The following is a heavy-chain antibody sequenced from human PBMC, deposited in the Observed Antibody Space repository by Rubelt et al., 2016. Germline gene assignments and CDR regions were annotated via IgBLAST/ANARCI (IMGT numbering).Heavy chain of an antibody. V-gene: IGHV4-34*01. CDR3: ARDGCSGGSCYSEDY. D-gene: IGHD2-15*01. Sequence: QVQLQQWGAGLLKPSETLSLTCAVYGGSFSGYYWSWIRQPPGKGLEWIGEIYHSGSTNFNPSLKSRVTISVDKSKNQCSLKLSSVTAADTAVYYCARDGCSGGSCYSEDYWGQGTLVTVSS. J-gene: IGHJ4*02. CDR1: GGSFSGYY. CDR2: IYHSGST.